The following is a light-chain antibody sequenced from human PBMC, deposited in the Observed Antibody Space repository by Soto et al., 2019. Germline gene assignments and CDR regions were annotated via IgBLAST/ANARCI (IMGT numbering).Light chain of an antibody. CDR1: QNIGNY. J-gene: IGKJ1*01. V-gene: IGKV1-6*01. CDR2: AAS. CDR3: LQDYIYPWT. Sequence: QMTPSPSSLSASKGDRVIITCRASQNIGNYLNWYQQKPGKAPKLLIHAASSLESGVPTRFSGSGSGTDFTFTISSLQAEDFATYYCLQDYIYPWTFGQGTKVDFK.